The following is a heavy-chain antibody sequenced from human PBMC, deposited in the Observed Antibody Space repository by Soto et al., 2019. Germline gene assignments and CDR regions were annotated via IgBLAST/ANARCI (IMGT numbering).Heavy chain of an antibody. Sequence: ASVKVSCKASGGTFSSYTISWVRQAPGQGLEWMGRIIPILGIANYAQKFQGRVTITADKSTSTAYMELSSLRSEDTAVYYCAISLGGLHLGELSGDAFDIWGQGTMVTVSS. CDR1: GGTFSSYT. CDR2: IIPILGIA. V-gene: IGHV1-69*02. J-gene: IGHJ3*02. CDR3: AISLGGLHLGELSGDAFDI. D-gene: IGHD3-16*02.